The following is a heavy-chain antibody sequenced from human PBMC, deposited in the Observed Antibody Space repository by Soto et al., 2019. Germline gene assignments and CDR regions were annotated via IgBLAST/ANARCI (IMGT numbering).Heavy chain of an antibody. V-gene: IGHV3-11*01. CDR2: ISSSGSII. D-gene: IGHD3-9*01. CDR1: GFTFSDYY. CDR3: AKDPVLRYFDWPPSDWFDP. J-gene: IGHJ5*02. Sequence: GGSLRLSCAASGFTFSDYYMSWIRQAPGKGLEWVSYISSSGSIIYYADSVKGRFTISRDNAKNTLYLQMNSLRAEDTAVYYCAKDPVLRYFDWPPSDWFDPWGQGTLVTVSS.